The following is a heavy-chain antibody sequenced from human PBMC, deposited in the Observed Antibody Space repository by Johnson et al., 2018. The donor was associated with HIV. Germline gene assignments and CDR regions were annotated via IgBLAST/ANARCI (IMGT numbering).Heavy chain of an antibody. Sequence: VQLVESGGGVVQPGRSLRLSCAASGFTFSSYAMHWVRQAPGKGPEWVANIKQDGSEKYYVDSVKGRFTISRDNAKRSLYVEMNSLRAEDTAVYYCARDKDAFDSWGQGTMVTVSS. CDR3: ARDKDAFDS. CDR1: GFTFSSYA. CDR2: IKQDGSEK. V-gene: IGHV3-7*01. J-gene: IGHJ3*02.